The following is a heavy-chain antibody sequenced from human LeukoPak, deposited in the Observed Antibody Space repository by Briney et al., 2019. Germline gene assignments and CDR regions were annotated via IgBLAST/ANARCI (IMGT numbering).Heavy chain of an antibody. CDR1: GGSISGYY. Sequence: SETLSLTCTVSGGSISGYYWGWIRQPPGRGLEWIGFVYYSGSTKYNPSLKSRVTISVDTSKNQFSLKLTSVTAADTAVYYCARYGSGSYSDDHFQHWGQGTLVTVSS. CDR3: ARYGSGSYSDDHFQH. J-gene: IGHJ1*01. D-gene: IGHD3-10*01. V-gene: IGHV4-59*08. CDR2: VYYSGST.